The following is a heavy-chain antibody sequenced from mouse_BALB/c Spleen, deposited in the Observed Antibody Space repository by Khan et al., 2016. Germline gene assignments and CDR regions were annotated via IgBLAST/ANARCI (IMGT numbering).Heavy chain of an antibody. CDR3: ARDGVTGTFAY. Sequence: VQLKESGPGLVKPSQSLSLTCSVTGYSITSGYYWNWIRQFPGNKLEWMGYISYDGTNYYNPSLKNRISITRDTSKNQFFLKLNSVTSEDTATDYCARDGVTGTFAYWGQGTLVTVSA. CDR1: GYSITSGYY. D-gene: IGHD4-1*01. V-gene: IGHV3-6*02. CDR2: ISYDGTN. J-gene: IGHJ3*01.